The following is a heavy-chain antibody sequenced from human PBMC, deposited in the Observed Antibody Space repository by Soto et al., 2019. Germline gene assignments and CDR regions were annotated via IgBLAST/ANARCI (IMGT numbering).Heavy chain of an antibody. CDR1: GFTFSSYS. CDR3: ARAYDAFDI. V-gene: IGHV3-48*01. Sequence: EVQLLESVGGLVQPGGSLRLSCAASGFTFSSYSMNWVRQAPGKGLEWVSYISSSSSTIYYADSVKGRFTISRDNAKNSLYLLMNSLRAEDTAVYYCARAYDAFDIWGQGTMVTVSS. J-gene: IGHJ3*02. CDR2: ISSSSSTI.